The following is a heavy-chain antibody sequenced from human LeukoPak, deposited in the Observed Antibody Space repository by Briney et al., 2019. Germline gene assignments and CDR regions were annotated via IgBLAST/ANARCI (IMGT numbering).Heavy chain of an antibody. V-gene: IGHV3-23*03. CDR2: FYVGGAT. Sequence: EGSLRLSCAASGFTFSSYAMSWVRQAPGKGLEWVSVFYVGGATYYADSVKGRFTISRDNSENTLYLQMKSLRAEDTAVYYCARGDGYNFFDYWGQGTLVTVSS. CDR1: GFTFSSYA. D-gene: IGHD5-24*01. J-gene: IGHJ4*02. CDR3: ARGDGYNFFDY.